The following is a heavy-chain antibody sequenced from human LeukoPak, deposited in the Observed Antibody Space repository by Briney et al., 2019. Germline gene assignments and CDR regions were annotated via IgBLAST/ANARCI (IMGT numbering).Heavy chain of an antibody. CDR2: MNPSGGST. J-gene: IGHJ4*02. V-gene: IGHV1-46*01. D-gene: IGHD5-18*01. Sequence: ASVKVSCKASGYTFTSYYMHWVRQAPVQGLEWMGIMNPSGGSTSYAQKFQGRVTMTRDTSTSTVYMELSSLRSEDTAVYCCARDRGKRDHSGYSYGPPGYWGQGTLVTVSS. CDR1: GYTFTSYY. CDR3: ARDRGKRDHSGYSYGPPGY.